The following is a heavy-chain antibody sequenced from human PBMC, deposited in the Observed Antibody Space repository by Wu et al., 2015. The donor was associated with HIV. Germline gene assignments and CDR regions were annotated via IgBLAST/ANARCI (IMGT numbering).Heavy chain of an antibody. CDR1: GYTFTSFN. CDR2: LNPKCGSA. J-gene: IGHJ1*01. D-gene: IGHD1-26*01. Sequence: QVQLVQSGTQVQKPGTSVRVSCRVSGYTFTSFNINWIRHAPGRGLEWVGWLNPKCGSAGFGRDFQGRVSMTKNNSISTVYMELSGLTSDDTAIYYCARVGVLLTSAELLEYFQHWGQGTRVVVSS. CDR3: ARVGVLLTSAELLEYFQH. V-gene: IGHV1-8*02.